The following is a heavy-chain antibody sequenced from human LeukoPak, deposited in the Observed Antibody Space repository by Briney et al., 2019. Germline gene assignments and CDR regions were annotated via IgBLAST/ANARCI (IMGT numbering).Heavy chain of an antibody. V-gene: IGHV4-34*01. D-gene: IGHD6-13*01. Sequence: SETLSLTCAAYGGSFSGYYWSWIRQPPGKGLEWIGEINHSGSTNYNPSLKSRVTISVDTSKNQFSLKLSSVTAADTAVYHCARGHSSSWYYFDYWGQGTLVTVSS. CDR1: GGSFSGYY. CDR2: INHSGST. J-gene: IGHJ4*02. CDR3: ARGHSSSWYYFDY.